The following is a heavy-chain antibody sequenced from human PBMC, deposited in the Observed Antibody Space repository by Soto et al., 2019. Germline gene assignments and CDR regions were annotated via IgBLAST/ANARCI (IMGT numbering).Heavy chain of an antibody. V-gene: IGHV4-59*01. CDR2: IFSSGST. Sequence: QVQLQESGPGLVKPSETLSLTCTVSGDSISSFYWTWIRQPPGKGLEWVGYIFSSGSTNYNPSLKRRVTISVDTSENQCSLTLTSVTAADTAVYYCARVGYCSSTPCWPIGYFEYWGQGTLVTVSS. CDR3: ARVGYCSSTPCWPIGYFEY. CDR1: GDSISSFY. D-gene: IGHD2-2*03. J-gene: IGHJ4*02.